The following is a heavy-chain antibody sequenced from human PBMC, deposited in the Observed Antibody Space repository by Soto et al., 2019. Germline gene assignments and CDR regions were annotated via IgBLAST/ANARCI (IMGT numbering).Heavy chain of an antibody. D-gene: IGHD6-13*01. CDR2: INHSGST. V-gene: IGHV4-34*01. J-gene: IGHJ5*02. CDR1: VGSFSGYY. CDR3: ARVASSSWPNWFDP. Sequence: SETLSLTCAVYVGSFSGYYWTWIRQPPGTGLEWIGEINHSGSTNYNPSLKSRVTISVDTSKNQFSLKLSSVTAADTAVYYCARVASSSWPNWFDPWGQGTLVTVSS.